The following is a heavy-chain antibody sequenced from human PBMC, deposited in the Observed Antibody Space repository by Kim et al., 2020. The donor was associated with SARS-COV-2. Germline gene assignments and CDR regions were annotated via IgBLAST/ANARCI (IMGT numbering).Heavy chain of an antibody. J-gene: IGHJ4*02. D-gene: IGHD5-12*01. Sequence: GESLKISCAASGFTFSFYPMGWVRQAPGRGLEWVSVIYSGGETTHYADSVKGRFSVSRDDSKNTLYLQMNNLRGEDTATYYCAKGVATIYFDYWGLGSLVTVSS. CDR1: GFTFSFYP. CDR3: AKGVATIYFDY. V-gene: IGHV3-23*03. CDR2: IYSGGETT.